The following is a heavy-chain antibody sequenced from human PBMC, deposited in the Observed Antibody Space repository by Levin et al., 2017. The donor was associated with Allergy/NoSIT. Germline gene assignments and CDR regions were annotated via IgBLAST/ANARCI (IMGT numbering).Heavy chain of an antibody. V-gene: IGHV3-23*01. CDR1: GFTFSSYA. Sequence: GESLKISFAASGFTFSSYAMSWVRQAPGKGLEWVSAISGSGGSTYYADSVKGRFTISRDNSKNTLYLQMNSLRAEDTAVYYCAKDVESSSWYRHPVLNWFDPWGQGTLVTVSS. CDR2: ISGSGGST. D-gene: IGHD6-13*01. CDR3: AKDVESSSWYRHPVLNWFDP. J-gene: IGHJ5*02.